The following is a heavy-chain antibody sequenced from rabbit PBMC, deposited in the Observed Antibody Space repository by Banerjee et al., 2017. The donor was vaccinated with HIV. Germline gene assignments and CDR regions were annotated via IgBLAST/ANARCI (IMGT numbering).Heavy chain of an antibody. Sequence: LVEYGGDLVQPGASLTLTCTASGFAFSAYTFMCWVRQAPGKGLEWIACIDTGSRDFTYYASWAKGRFTISKTSSTTVTLQMTSLTAADTATYFCARDLTDAIGWNFGWWGPGTLVTVS. D-gene: IGHD4-1*01. CDR1: GFAFSAYTF. CDR2: IDTGSRDFT. CDR3: ARDLTDAIGWNFGW. J-gene: IGHJ4*01. V-gene: IGHV1S40*01.